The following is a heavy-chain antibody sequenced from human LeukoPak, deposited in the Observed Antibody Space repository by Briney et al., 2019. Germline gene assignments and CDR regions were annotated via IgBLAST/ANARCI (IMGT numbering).Heavy chain of an antibody. D-gene: IGHD1-7*01. CDR1: GFTFSSYA. J-gene: IGHJ6*02. CDR2: CSGSGSST. V-gene: IGHV3-23*01. Sequence: GGSLRLSCAASGFTFSSYAMSWVRQAPGKGLEWVSGCSGSGSSTYYADSVKGRFTISRDNSENTLYLQMNSLRAEDTAAYFYAKDRELHPLYGMDVWGQGTTVTVSS. CDR3: AKDRELHPLYGMDV.